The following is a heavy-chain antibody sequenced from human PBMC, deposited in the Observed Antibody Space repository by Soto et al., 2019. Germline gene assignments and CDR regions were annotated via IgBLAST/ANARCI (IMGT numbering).Heavy chain of an antibody. CDR2: IVVGSGNT. J-gene: IGHJ6*02. CDR1: GFTFTSYA. V-gene: IGHV1-58*01. D-gene: IGHD6-13*01. CDR3: AADLHSSSWYRYYYYYGMDV. Sequence: SVKVSCKASGFTFTSYAVQWVRQARGQRLEWIGWIVVGSGNTNYAQKFQERVTITRNMSTSTAYMELSSLRSEDTAVHYCAADLHSSSWYRYYYYYGMDVWGRGTTVTVSS.